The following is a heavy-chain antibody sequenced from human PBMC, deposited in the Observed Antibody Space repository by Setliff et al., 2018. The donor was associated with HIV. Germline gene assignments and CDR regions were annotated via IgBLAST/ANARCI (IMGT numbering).Heavy chain of an antibody. CDR1: GYTFTTYS. CDR3: ARAARGGLQYGPTGHAFDI. CDR2: IIPILGIK. D-gene: IGHD1-1*01. J-gene: IGHJ3*02. V-gene: IGHV1-69*10. Sequence: SVKVSCKASGYTFTTYSLHWVRQAPGQSLEWMGGIIPILGIKKYAQKFQGRVTITADKSTSTAYMELSSLRSEDTALYYCARAARGGLQYGPTGHAFDIWGPGTMVTVSS.